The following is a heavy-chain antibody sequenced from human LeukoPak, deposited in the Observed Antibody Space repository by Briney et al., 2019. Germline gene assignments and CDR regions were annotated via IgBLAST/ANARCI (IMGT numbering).Heavy chain of an antibody. J-gene: IGHJ4*02. CDR2: ISSSSSYI. V-gene: IGHV3-21*01. CDR1: GFTFSSYS. Sequence: PGGSLRLSCAASGFTFSSYSMNWVRQAPGKGLEWVSSISSSSSYIYYADSVKGRFTISRDNAKSSLYLQMNSLRAEDTAVYYCARYYGDYVREFDYWGQGTLVTVSS. CDR3: ARYYGDYVREFDY. D-gene: IGHD4-17*01.